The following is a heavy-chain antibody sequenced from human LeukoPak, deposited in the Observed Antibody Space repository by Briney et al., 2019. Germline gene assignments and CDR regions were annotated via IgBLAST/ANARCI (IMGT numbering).Heavy chain of an antibody. J-gene: IGHJ4*02. CDR2: ISWNSGSL. D-gene: IGHD6-19*01. Sequence: GGSLRLSCAASGLTFDNYAMHWVRQAPGKGLEWVSGISWNSGSLEYADSVKGRFTITRDNAKNSLYLQMNSLRPEDMAFYYCTRSTGWYNHFDYWGQGTLVTVS. CDR3: TRSTGWYNHFDY. V-gene: IGHV3-9*03. CDR1: GLTFDNYA.